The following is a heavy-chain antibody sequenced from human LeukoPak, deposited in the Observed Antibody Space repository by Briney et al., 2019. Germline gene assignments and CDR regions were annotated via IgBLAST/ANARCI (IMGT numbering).Heavy chain of an antibody. J-gene: IGHJ3*02. CDR1: GGSISSYY. Sequence: SETLSLTCTASGGSISSYYWSWIRQPPGKGLEWIGYIYYSGSTNYNPSLKSRVTISVDTSKNQFSLKLSSVTAADTAVYYCARDSGLVPHAFDIWGQGTMVTVSS. V-gene: IGHV4-59*01. CDR3: ARDSGLVPHAFDI. CDR2: IYYSGST. D-gene: IGHD6-6*01.